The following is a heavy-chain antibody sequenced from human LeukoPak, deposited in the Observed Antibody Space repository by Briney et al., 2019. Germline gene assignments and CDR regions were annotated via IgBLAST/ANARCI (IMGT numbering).Heavy chain of an antibody. CDR2: IIPIFGTA. J-gene: IGHJ6*02. D-gene: IGHD4-17*01. Sequence: SVKASCKASGGTFSSYAISWVRQAPGQGLEWMGGIIPIFGTANYAQKFQGRVTITADESTSTAYMELSSLRSEDTAVYYCANLDYGASIRYGMDVWGQGTTVTVSS. V-gene: IGHV1-69*01. CDR3: ANLDYGASIRYGMDV. CDR1: GGTFSSYA.